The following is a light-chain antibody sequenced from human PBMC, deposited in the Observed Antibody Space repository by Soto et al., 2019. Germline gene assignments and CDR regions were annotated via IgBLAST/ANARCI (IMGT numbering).Light chain of an antibody. V-gene: IGKV3D-15*01. J-gene: IGKJ4*01. Sequence: HSLAPRSWSQGEKAPLSSGASQSLSSRYLAWYQQKPGQAPRPLIYGASTRATGIPARFSGSGSGTEFTLTISSLQSEDFAVYYCQQYNSWPLTFGGGSMVDI. CDR2: GAS. CDR3: QQYNSWPLT. CDR1: QSLSSRY.